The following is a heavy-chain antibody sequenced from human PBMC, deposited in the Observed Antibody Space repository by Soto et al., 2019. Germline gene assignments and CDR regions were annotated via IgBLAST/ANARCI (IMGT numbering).Heavy chain of an antibody. D-gene: IGHD5-12*01. CDR3: AKKYSGYERYFDY. CDR2: INHSGST. CDR1: GGSFSGYY. J-gene: IGHJ4*02. V-gene: IGHV4-34*01. Sequence: SETLSLTCAVYGGSFSGYYWSWIRQPPGKGLEWIGEINHSGSTNYNPSLKSRVTISVDNSKNTLYLQMNSLRAEDTAVYYCAKKYSGYERYFDYWGQGTPVTVSS.